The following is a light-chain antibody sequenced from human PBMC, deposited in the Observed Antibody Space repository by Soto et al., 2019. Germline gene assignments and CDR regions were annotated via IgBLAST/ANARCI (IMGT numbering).Light chain of an antibody. V-gene: IGKV1-27*01. CDR2: AAS. CDR3: HKYTLVPA. J-gene: IGKJ4*02. Sequence: DIQMTQSPSSLSASVGDRVTITCRASQGISNYLAWYQQIPGKVPKLLISAASTLQSGVPSRFSRSGSGTDFTLTISSLQAEDVANYYCHKYTLVPAFGGRTKVEIK. CDR1: QGISNY.